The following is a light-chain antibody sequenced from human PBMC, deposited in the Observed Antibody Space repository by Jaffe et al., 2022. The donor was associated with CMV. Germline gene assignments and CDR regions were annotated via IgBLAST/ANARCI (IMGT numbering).Light chain of an antibody. CDR3: QQYVGSLFT. V-gene: IGKV3-20*01. J-gene: IGKJ4*01. Sequence: EIVLTQSPGTLSLSPGERATLSCRASQSVSSGYLAWYQQKRGQAPRLLIYGASSRAAGIPDRFSGSGSGTDFTLTISRLDPEDFAIYYCQQYVGSLFTFAGGTKVEV. CDR1: QSVSSGY. CDR2: GAS.